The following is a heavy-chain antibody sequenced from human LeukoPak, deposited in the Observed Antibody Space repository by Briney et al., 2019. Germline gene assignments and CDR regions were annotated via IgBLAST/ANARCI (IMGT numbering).Heavy chain of an antibody. CDR3: AKVPLSAGGWYEY. J-gene: IGHJ4*02. CDR1: GFTFSSYA. V-gene: IGHV3-23*01. CDR2: ISGSGGST. D-gene: IGHD6-19*01. Sequence: GGSLRLSCAASGFTFSSYAMSWVRQAPGKGLEWVSAISGSGGSTYYADSVKGRFTISRDNSKNTLYLQMNSLRAEGTAFYYCAKVPLSAGGWYEYWGQGTLVTVSS.